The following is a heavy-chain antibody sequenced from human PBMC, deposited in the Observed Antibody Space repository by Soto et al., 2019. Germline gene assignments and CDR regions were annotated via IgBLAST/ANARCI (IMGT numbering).Heavy chain of an antibody. CDR1: GLSVSSES. CDR3: AAQNCTSSYSTGIYYYYGMDV. J-gene: IGHJ6*02. CDR2: ISGSGGST. D-gene: IGHD2-2*02. V-gene: IGHV3-23*01. Sequence: WGCLSLSCAASGLSVSSESMSWGRQAHGKGLESVSAISGSGGSTYYADSVKGRFTISRDNSKNTLYLQMNSLRAEDTAVYYCAAQNCTSSYSTGIYYYYGMDVWGQGTTVTVSS.